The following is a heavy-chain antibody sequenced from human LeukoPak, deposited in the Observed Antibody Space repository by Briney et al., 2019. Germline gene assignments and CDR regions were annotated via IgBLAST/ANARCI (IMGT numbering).Heavy chain of an antibody. CDR2: ISGSGGST. CDR3: AKDKGSGTDPPY. Sequence: GGSLRLSCAASGFTFSSFDLSWVRQGPGKGLEWVSGISGSGGSTYYADSVKGRFTIPRDNSNNRLYLQMNSLRAEDTAVYYCAKDKGSGTDPPYWGQGTLVTVSS. D-gene: IGHD1-26*01. J-gene: IGHJ4*02. V-gene: IGHV3-23*01. CDR1: GFTFSSFD.